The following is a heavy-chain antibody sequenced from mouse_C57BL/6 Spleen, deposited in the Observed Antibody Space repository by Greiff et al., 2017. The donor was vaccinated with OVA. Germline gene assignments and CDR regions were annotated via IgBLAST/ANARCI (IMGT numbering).Heavy chain of an antibody. J-gene: IGHJ3*01. Sequence: DVKLQESGPGLVKPSQSLSLTCSVTGYSITSGYYWNWIRQFPGNKLEWMGYISYDGSNNYNPSLKNRISITRDTSKNQFFLKLNSVTTEDTATYYCARGKNGGYPWFAYWGQGTLVTVSA. V-gene: IGHV3-6*01. CDR1: GYSITSGYY. CDR2: ISYDGSN. D-gene: IGHD1-1*02. CDR3: ARGKNGGYPWFAY.